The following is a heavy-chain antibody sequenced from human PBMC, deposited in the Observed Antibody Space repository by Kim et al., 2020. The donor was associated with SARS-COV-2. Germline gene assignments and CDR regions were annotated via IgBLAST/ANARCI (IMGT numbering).Heavy chain of an antibody. J-gene: IGHJ5*02. Sequence: SVKVSCKASGGTFSSYAISWVRQAPGQGLEWMGGIIPIFGTANYAQKFQGRVTITADESTSTAYMELSSLRSEDTAVYYCARGPSPHQTDIVVVPAAFDPWGQGTLVTVSS. CDR1: GGTFSSYA. D-gene: IGHD2-2*01. CDR2: IIPIFGTA. CDR3: ARGPSPHQTDIVVVPAAFDP. V-gene: IGHV1-69*13.